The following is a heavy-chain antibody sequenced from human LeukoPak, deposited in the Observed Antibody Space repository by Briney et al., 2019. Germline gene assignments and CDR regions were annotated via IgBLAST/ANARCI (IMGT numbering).Heavy chain of an antibody. Sequence: GGSLRLSCAASGFTFSDYYMNCIRQAPGKGLEWVSYISSSGDTIYYADSVQGRFTISRDNVKNSVYLQLNSLRAEDTAVYYCASDRSSGLYYYDSSGLLYWGQGTLVTVSS. CDR2: ISSSGDTI. CDR3: ASDRSSGLYYYDSSGLLY. V-gene: IGHV3-11*04. J-gene: IGHJ4*02. CDR1: GFTFSDYY. D-gene: IGHD3-22*01.